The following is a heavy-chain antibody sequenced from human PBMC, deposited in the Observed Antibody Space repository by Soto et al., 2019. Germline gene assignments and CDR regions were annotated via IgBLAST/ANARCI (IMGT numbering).Heavy chain of an antibody. V-gene: IGHV1-18*01. CDR3: ARGTYFDY. CDR1: GYTLNTYG. CDR2: ISANNDHT. J-gene: IGHJ4*02. Sequence: QVQLVQSGAEVKKPGASVKVSCKASGYTLNTYGITWVRQAPGQGLEWMGWISANNDHTNYPQKLQGRVTMTTDTSTSPAYMELRSLTSDDTAVYSWARGTYFDYWGQGTLVTVSS.